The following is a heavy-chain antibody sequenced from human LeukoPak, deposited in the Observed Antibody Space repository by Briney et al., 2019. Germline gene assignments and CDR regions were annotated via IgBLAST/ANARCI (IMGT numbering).Heavy chain of an antibody. CDR3: ARDDEGYCSSTSCLDDAFDI. CDR1: GFTFSSYS. J-gene: IGHJ3*02. Sequence: GGSLRLSCAASGFTFSSYSMNWVRQAPGKGLEWVSYISSSSSTIYYADSVKGRFTISRDNAKNSLYLQMNSLRAEDTAVYYCARDDEGYCSSTSCLDDAFDIWGQGTMVTVSS. V-gene: IGHV3-48*01. D-gene: IGHD2-2*01. CDR2: ISSSSSTI.